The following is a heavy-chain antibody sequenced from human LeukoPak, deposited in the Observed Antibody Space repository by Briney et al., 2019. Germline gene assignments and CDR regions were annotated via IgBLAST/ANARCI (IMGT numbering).Heavy chain of an antibody. V-gene: IGHV4-59*01. CDR3: ARARYGSGSYYFDN. CDR1: GGSISSYY. J-gene: IGHJ4*02. Sequence: SETLSLTCTVPGGSISSYYWSWIRQPPGKGLEWIGYIYYSGSTNYSPSLKSRVTVSVGTSKNQFSLILTSVTAADTAVYYCARARYGSGSYYFDNWGQGTLVTVSS. CDR2: IYYSGST. D-gene: IGHD3-10*01.